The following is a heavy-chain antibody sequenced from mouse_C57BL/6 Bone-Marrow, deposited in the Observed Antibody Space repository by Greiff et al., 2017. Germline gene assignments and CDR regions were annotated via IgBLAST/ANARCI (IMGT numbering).Heavy chain of an antibody. CDR3: ARNERRNGYGNYYYAMDY. J-gene: IGHJ4*01. D-gene: IGHD2-10*02. V-gene: IGHV2-2*01. CDR2: IWSGGST. Sequence: QVQLQQSGPGLVQPSQSLSITCTVSGFSLTSYGVHWVRQSPGKGLEWLGVIWSGGSTDYNAAFISRLSISKDNSKSQVFFKMNSLQADDTAIYYCARNERRNGYGNYYYAMDYWGQGTSVTVSS. CDR1: GFSLTSYG.